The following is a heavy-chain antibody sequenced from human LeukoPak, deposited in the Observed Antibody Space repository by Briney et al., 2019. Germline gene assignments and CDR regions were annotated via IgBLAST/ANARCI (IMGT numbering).Heavy chain of an antibody. CDR1: GGSISSYY. CDR2: IYYSGST. J-gene: IGHJ4*02. Sequence: SETLSLTCTVSGGSISSYYWSWVRQPPGKGLEWIGYIYYSGSTNYNPSLKSRVTISVDTTKNQFSLKLSSVTAADTAVYYCARGYCTNGVCYIGPFDYWGQGTLVTGSS. CDR3: ARGYCTNGVCYIGPFDY. D-gene: IGHD2-8*01. V-gene: IGHV4-59*01.